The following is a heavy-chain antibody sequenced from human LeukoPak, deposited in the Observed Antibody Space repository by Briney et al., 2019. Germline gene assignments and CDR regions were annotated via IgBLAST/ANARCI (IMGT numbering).Heavy chain of an antibody. CDR1: GYTFTGYY. CDR3: AKPPAHSLRDGYNLVGKFDY. Sequence: ASVKVSCKASGYTFTGYYMHWVRQAPGQGLEWMGWINPNSGGTNYAQKFQGRVTMTRDTSISTAYMELSRLRSDDTAVYYCAKPPAHSLRDGYNLVGKFDYWGQGTLVTVSS. CDR2: INPNSGGT. D-gene: IGHD5-24*01. V-gene: IGHV1-2*02. J-gene: IGHJ4*02.